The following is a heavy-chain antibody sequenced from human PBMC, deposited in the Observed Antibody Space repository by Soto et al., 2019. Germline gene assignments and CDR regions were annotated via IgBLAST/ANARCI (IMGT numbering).Heavy chain of an antibody. J-gene: IGHJ3*02. CDR3: AKDILGGTYCSGGSCYSDAFDI. CDR2: ISGSGGST. Sequence: PGGSLRLSCAASGFTFSSYAMSWVRQAPGKGLEWVSAISGSGGSTYYADSVKGRFTISRDNSKNTPYLQMNSLRAEDTAVYYCAKDILGGTYCSGGSCYSDAFDIWGQGTMVTVSS. D-gene: IGHD2-15*01. V-gene: IGHV3-23*01. CDR1: GFTFSSYA.